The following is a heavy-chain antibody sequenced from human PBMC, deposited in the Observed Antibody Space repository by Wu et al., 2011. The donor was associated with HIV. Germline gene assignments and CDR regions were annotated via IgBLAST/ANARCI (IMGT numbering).Heavy chain of an antibody. D-gene: IGHD4-17*01. CDR2: INPNSGGT. V-gene: IGHV1-2*02. CDR3: ARDPDYGDYQNFDY. Sequence: KPGASVKVSCKASGYTFTGYYMHWLRQAPGQGLEWMGWINPNSGGTNYAQNFQGRVTMTRDTSISTAYMELSRLRSDDTAVYYCARDPDYGDYQNFDYWGQGTLVTVSS. J-gene: IGHJ4*02. CDR1: GYTFTGYY.